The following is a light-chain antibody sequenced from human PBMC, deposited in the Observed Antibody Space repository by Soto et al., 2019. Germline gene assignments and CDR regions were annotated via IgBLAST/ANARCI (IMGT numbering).Light chain of an antibody. CDR3: QQYNNWPRIT. CDR1: QSVSSN. Sequence: EIVVTQSPATLSVSPGERATLSCRASQSVSSNLAWYQQKPGQAPRLLIYGASTRATGIPARFSGSGSGTEFTLTISSLQSEDFAVYYCQQYNNWPRITFG. CDR2: GAS. J-gene: IGKJ5*01. V-gene: IGKV3-15*01.